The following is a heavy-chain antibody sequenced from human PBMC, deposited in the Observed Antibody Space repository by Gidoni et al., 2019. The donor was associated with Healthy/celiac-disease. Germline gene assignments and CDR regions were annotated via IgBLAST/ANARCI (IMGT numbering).Heavy chain of an antibody. D-gene: IGHD6-13*01. CDR1: GFTFSSYS. J-gene: IGHJ3*02. CDR2: ISSSSSTI. CDR3: AREEVAAAGTHDAFDI. V-gene: IGHV3-48*01. Sequence: EVQLVESGGGLVQPGGSLRLSCAASGFTFSSYSMTWVRQAPGKGLEWVSYISSSSSTISYADSVKGRFTISRDNAKNSLYLQMNSLRAEDTAVYYCAREEVAAAGTHDAFDIWGQGTMVTVSS.